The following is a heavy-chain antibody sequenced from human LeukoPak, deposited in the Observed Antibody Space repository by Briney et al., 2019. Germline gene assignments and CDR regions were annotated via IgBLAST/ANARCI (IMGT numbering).Heavy chain of an antibody. Sequence: GASVTVSCRASGYTFTTNGISWVGQARGQGLEGMAWISPYNCDKKYAQELQGRLTVTTDTSTITAYMELRSLRSDDTAVYYCARLRGGIYSSRDAFDIWGQGTMVTVSS. CDR1: GYTFTTNG. V-gene: IGHV1-18*04. J-gene: IGHJ3*02. D-gene: IGHD6-19*01. CDR2: ISPYNCDK. CDR3: ARLRGGIYSSRDAFDI.